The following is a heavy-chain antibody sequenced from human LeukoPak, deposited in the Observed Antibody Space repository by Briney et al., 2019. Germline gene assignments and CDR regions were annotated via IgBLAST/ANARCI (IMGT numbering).Heavy chain of an antibody. CDR1: GGSISSSSYY. J-gene: IGHJ3*02. CDR3: ARSARDAFDI. Sequence: SETLSLTCTVSGGSISSSSYYWGWIRQPPGKGLEWIGSIYYSGSTYYSPSLKSRVTISVDTSKNQFSLKLSSVTAADTAVYYCARSARDAFDIWGQGTMVTVSS. CDR2: IYYSGST. V-gene: IGHV4-39*01.